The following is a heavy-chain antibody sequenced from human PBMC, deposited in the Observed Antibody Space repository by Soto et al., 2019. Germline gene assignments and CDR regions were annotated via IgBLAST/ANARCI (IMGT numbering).Heavy chain of an antibody. CDR1: GFTFSSYA. CDR3: AKFFTMIGVVIGDAFDF. CDR2: ISGSGGST. Sequence: GGSLRLSCAASGFTFSSYAMNWVRQAPGKGLEWVSVISGSGGSTYYADSVKGRFTISRDNYKNTLYLQMNSLRAEDTAVYYCAKFFTMIGVVIGDAFDFWGQGTMVTVSS. D-gene: IGHD3-22*01. V-gene: IGHV3-23*01. J-gene: IGHJ3*01.